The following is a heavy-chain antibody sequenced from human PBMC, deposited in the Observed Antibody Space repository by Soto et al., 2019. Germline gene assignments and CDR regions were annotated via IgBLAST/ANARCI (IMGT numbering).Heavy chain of an antibody. CDR2: IRANEGST. J-gene: IGHJ3*02. CDR3: AKGHIVVLIAISYDVHSFDI. Sequence: GGSLRLSCAASGFTSSNYAMTWVRQAPRKGLEWVSTIRANEGSTYYADSVKGRFTISRDNCQNTVHLQMNSLRAEDADVYYFAKGHIVVLIAISYDVHSFDIWGQGTLVTVS. V-gene: IGHV3-23*01. D-gene: IGHD2-21*01. CDR1: GFTSSNYA.